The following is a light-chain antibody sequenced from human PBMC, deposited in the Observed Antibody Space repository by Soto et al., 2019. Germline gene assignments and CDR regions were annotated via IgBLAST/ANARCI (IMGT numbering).Light chain of an antibody. J-gene: IGKJ1*01. Sequence: EIVLTQSPDTLSLSPGERATLSCRASQSINSNYLAWYQQKPGQGPRPLIYGASSRATGIPDRFSGSGSGTAFTLTISRLEPEDFAVYYCQQYDSSPRTFGQGTKVEIK. V-gene: IGKV3-20*01. CDR2: GAS. CDR3: QQYDSSPRT. CDR1: QSINSNY.